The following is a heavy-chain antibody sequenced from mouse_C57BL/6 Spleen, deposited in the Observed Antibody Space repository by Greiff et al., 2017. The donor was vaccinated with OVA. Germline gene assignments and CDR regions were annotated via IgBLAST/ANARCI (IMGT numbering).Heavy chain of an antibody. J-gene: IGHJ2*01. V-gene: IGHV1-64*01. Sequence: QVQLQQPGAELVKPGASVTLSCKASGYTFTSYWMHWVKQRPGQGLEWIGMIHPTSGSTNYNEKFKSKATLTVDKSSSTAYMQRSSLTSEDSAVYYCARPPYGSSPFDYWGQGTTLTVSS. D-gene: IGHD1-1*01. CDR2: IHPTSGST. CDR3: ARPPYGSSPFDY. CDR1: GYTFTSYW.